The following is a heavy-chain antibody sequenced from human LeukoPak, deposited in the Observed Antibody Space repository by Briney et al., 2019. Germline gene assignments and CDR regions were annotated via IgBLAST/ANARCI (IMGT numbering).Heavy chain of an antibody. CDR1: GGTFSSYT. CDR3: ATKGYCGGDCHFDY. CDR2: IIPILGIA. Sequence: ASVKVSCKASGGTFSSYTISWVRQAPGQGVEWMGRIIPILGIANYAQKFQGRVTITADKSTSTAYMELSSLRSEDTAVYYCATKGYCGGDCHFDYWGQGTLVTVSS. J-gene: IGHJ4*02. D-gene: IGHD2-21*02. V-gene: IGHV1-69*02.